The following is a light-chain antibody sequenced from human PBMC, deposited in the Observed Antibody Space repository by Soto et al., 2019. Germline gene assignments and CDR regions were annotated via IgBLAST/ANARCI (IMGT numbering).Light chain of an antibody. CDR3: MQGPKWPYT. CDR2: QIS. Sequence: DVVLTQSPLSLPVTLGQPASISCKSSQSLVYKDENTYLNWFQQKPGQSPRRLIYQISNRDSGVLDRCSGSGSGTDFTLRISRVEAAEDVVYYCMQGPKWPYTFGQGTKLEI. CDR1: QSLVYKDENTY. V-gene: IGKV2-30*01. J-gene: IGKJ2*01.